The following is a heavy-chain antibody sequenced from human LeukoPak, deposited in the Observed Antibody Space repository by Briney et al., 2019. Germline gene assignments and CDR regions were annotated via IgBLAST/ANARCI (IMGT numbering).Heavy chain of an antibody. CDR3: ARRTDV. J-gene: IGHJ6*02. Sequence: SETLSLTCTVSGGSISRSSYYWGWIRQPPGEGLEWIGSIYYSGSTYYNPSLKSRVTISVDTSKNQFSLKLSSVTAADTAVYYCARRTDVWGQGTTVTVSS. CDR1: GGSISRSSYY. V-gene: IGHV4-39*01. CDR2: IYYSGST.